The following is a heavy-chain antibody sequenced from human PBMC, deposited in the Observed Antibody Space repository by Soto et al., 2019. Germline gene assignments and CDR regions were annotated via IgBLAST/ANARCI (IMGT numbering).Heavy chain of an antibody. J-gene: IGHJ6*02. CDR1: GITFNSYA. CDR3: AKNWLTVYYYYGTDV. D-gene: IGHD3-22*01. CDR2: ISGSGGST. V-gene: IGHV3-23*01. Sequence: EVQLLESGGGLVQPGGYLRVSCAASGITFNSYAMSWVRQAPGKGLEWVSAISGSGGSTYYADSVKGRFTISRDNSKNTLYLQMNSLRAEDTAVYYCAKNWLTVYYYYGTDVWGQGTTVTVSS.